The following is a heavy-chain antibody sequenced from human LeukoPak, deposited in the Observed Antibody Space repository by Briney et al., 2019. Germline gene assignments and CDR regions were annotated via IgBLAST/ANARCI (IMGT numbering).Heavy chain of an antibody. Sequence: ASLRVSCKASGYTFTGYYMHWARQAPGQGLEWMGWINPNSGGTNYTQKFQGRVTMTRDTSISTAYMELSRLRSDDTAVYYCAREEYSSSWYSFWGQGTLVTVSS. D-gene: IGHD6-13*01. CDR1: GYTFTGYY. CDR3: AREEYSSSWYSF. CDR2: INPNSGGT. V-gene: IGHV1-2*02. J-gene: IGHJ4*02.